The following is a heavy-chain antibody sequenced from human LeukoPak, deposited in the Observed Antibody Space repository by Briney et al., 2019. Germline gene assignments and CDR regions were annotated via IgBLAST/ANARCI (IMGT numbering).Heavy chain of an antibody. CDR3: ARSYYYDSSGYYYFDY. Sequence: PSETLSLTCTVSGGSISSYYWSWIRQPPGKGLGWIGDIYYSGSTNYNPSLKSRVTISVDTSKNQFSLKLSSVTAADTAVYYCARSYYYDSSGYYYFDYWGQGTLVTVSS. CDR1: GGSISSYY. V-gene: IGHV4-59*01. CDR2: IYYSGST. D-gene: IGHD3-22*01. J-gene: IGHJ4*02.